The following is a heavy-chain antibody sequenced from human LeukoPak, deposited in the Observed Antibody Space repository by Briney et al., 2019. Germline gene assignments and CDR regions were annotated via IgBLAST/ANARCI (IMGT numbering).Heavy chain of an antibody. CDR1: GFTFSSYA. CDR2: ISWNSGSI. CDR3: AKGSPYYYDSSGYYL. Sequence: GGSLRLSCAASGFTFSSYAMHWVRQAPGKGLEWVSGISWNSGSIGYADSVKGRFTISRDNAKNSLYLQMNSLRAEDTALYYCAKGSPYYYDSSGYYLWGQGTLVTVSS. D-gene: IGHD3-22*01. J-gene: IGHJ4*02. V-gene: IGHV3-9*01.